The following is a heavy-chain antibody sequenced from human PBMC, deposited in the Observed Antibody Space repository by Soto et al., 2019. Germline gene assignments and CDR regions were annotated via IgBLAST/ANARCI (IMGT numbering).Heavy chain of an antibody. Sequence: EVQLVESGGGLIQPGGSLRLSCAASGFTVSSNYMSWVRQAPGKGLEWVSVIYSGGSTYYADSVKGRFTISRDNSKNTLYLQMNSLRAEDTAVYYCARDVLGVAGGQHDAFDIWGQGTMVTVSS. D-gene: IGHD6-19*01. J-gene: IGHJ3*02. CDR3: ARDVLGVAGGQHDAFDI. V-gene: IGHV3-53*01. CDR1: GFTVSSNY. CDR2: IYSGGST.